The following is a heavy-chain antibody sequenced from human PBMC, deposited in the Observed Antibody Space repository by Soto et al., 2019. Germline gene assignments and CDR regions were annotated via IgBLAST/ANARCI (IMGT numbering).Heavy chain of an antibody. CDR2: IYSSGST. CDR1: GGSISGYY. Sequence: SETLSLTCTVTGGSISGYYWSWIRQPAGKGLEWIGRIYSSGSTNYNPSLKSRVTMSVDTSKKQFSLKLTSVTAADTAVYYCVRGGYYGSGSYYCPRCRYFDYWGQGTLVTVSS. V-gene: IGHV4-4*07. D-gene: IGHD3-10*01. CDR3: VRGGYYGSGSYYCPRCRYFDY. J-gene: IGHJ4*02.